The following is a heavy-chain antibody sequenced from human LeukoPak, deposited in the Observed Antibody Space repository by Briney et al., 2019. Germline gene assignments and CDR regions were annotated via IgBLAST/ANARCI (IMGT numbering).Heavy chain of an antibody. V-gene: IGHV4-4*02. CDR2: MYLSGTT. J-gene: IGHJ4*02. CDR3: AGLVGRYSSGLYYYYFDY. CDR1: GDSINSLDL. D-gene: IGHD3-22*01. Sequence: SGTLSLTCTVSGDSINSLDLWSWVRQPPGKGLEWIGEMYLSGTTHSNPSVKSRVTISIDKSKNQFFLNLSSVSAADTAVYYCAGLVGRYSSGLYYYYFDYWGQGTLVTVSS.